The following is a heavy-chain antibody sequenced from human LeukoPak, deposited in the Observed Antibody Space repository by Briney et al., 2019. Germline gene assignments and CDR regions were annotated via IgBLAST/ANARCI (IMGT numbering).Heavy chain of an antibody. Sequence: GASLRLSCAASGFTFSNYAMSWIRQAPGKGLEWVSYISSSSSYTNYADSVKGRFTISRDNAKNSLYLQMNSLRAEDTAVYYCARDRGRYFDWLLSVGKDYYGMDVWGKGTTVTVSS. D-gene: IGHD3-9*01. CDR1: GFTFSNYA. CDR2: ISSSSSYT. J-gene: IGHJ6*04. CDR3: ARDRGRYFDWLLSVGKDYYGMDV. V-gene: IGHV3-11*06.